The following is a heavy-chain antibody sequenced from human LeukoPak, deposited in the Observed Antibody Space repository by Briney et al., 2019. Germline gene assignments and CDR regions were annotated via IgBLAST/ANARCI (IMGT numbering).Heavy chain of an antibody. CDR1: GFTFSSYA. D-gene: IGHD1-26*01. Sequence: GGSLRLSCAASGFTFSSYAMSWVRQAPGKGLEWVSAISGSGGSTYSADSVKGRFTISRDNSKNTLYLQMNSLRAEDTAVYFCAKSQDGGRLFHFDYWGRGTLVAVSS. J-gene: IGHJ4*02. V-gene: IGHV3-23*01. CDR2: ISGSGGST. CDR3: AKSQDGGRLFHFDY.